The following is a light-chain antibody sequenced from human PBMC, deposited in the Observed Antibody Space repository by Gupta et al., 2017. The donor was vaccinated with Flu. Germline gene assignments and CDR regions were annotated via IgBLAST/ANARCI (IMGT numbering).Light chain of an antibody. CDR3: LQSSSAPRT. J-gene: IGKJ1*01. CDR1: QTISTH. Sequence: DIQITQSPSSLSASLGDEVSITCRASQTISTHLHWFQQKPGQAPKLLIYSASNLQSGVPSRFSGRGYGTDFTLTISSLQPEDFATYYCLQSSSAPRTFGQGTRVDI. V-gene: IGKV1-39*01. CDR2: SAS.